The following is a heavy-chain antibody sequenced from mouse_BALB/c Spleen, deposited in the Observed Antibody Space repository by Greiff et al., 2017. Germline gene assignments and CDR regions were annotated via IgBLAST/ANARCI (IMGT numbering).Heavy chain of an antibody. Sequence: EVKLVESGAELVRPGALVKLSCKASGFNIKDYYMHWVKQRPEQGLEWIGWIDPENGNTIYDPKFQGKASITADTSSNTAYLQLSSLTSEDTAVYYCARSNWDGAMDYWGQGTSVTVSS. J-gene: IGHJ4*01. CDR1: GFNIKDYY. CDR2: IDPENGNT. V-gene: IGHV14-1*02. CDR3: ARSNWDGAMDY. D-gene: IGHD4-1*01.